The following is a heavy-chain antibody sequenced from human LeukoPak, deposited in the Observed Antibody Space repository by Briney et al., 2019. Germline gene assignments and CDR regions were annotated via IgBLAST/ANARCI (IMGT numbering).Heavy chain of an antibody. CDR2: IYTSGST. D-gene: IGHD3-10*01. J-gene: IGHJ3*02. CDR3: ARDPRRVRGVIINFGAFDI. Sequence: PSETLSLTCTVSGGSISSGSYYWSWIRQPAGKGLEWIGRIYTSGSTNYNPSLKSRVTISVDTSKNQFSLKLSSVTAADTAVYYCARDPRRVRGVIINFGAFDIWGQGTMVTVSS. CDR1: GGSISSGSYY. V-gene: IGHV4-61*02.